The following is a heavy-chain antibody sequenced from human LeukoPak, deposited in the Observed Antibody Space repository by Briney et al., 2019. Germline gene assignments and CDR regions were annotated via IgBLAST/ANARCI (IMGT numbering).Heavy chain of an antibody. V-gene: IGHV4-59*08. D-gene: IGHD5-24*01. CDR3: ARRVATKPKYGFDS. Sequence: SETLSLTCTVSGGSISTYYWTWIRQSPGKGLEWIGFIYYSGITKYNPSLESRVTISLDASKNQFSLRLSSVTAADTAVYYCARRVATKPKYGFDSWGQGTLVTVSS. J-gene: IGHJ4*02. CDR2: IYYSGIT. CDR1: GGSISTYY.